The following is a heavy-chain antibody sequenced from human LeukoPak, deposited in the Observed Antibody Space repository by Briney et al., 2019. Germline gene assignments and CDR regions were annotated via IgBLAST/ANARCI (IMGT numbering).Heavy chain of an antibody. CDR1: GFTFSSYE. Sequence: GGSLRLSCAASGFTFSSYEMNWVRQAPGKGLEWVGNIKQDGSERYYGESVKGRFTISRDNAKNSLYLEMNRLRGDDTAVYFCATMAGNRFDYWGQGTLVTVSS. CDR3: ATMAGNRFDY. CDR2: IKQDGSER. D-gene: IGHD1-14*01. V-gene: IGHV3-7*01. J-gene: IGHJ4*02.